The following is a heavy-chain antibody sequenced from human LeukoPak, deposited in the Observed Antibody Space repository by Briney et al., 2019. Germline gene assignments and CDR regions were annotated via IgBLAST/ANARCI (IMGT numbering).Heavy chain of an antibody. D-gene: IGHD2-21*01. CDR3: ARDSRYCADY. CDR2: IVVGSGNT. J-gene: IGHJ4*02. V-gene: IGHV1-58*02. Sequence: SVKVSCKASGCTFTSSARQWVRQARGQRREWIGWIVVGSGNTNYAQKFQERVTITRDMSTSTAYMELSSLRSEDTAVYYCARDSRYCADYWGQGTLVTVSS. CDR1: GCTFTSSA.